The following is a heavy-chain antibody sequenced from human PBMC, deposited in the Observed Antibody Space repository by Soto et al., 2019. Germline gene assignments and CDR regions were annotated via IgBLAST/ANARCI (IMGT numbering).Heavy chain of an antibody. D-gene: IGHD2-2*01. V-gene: IGHV4-31*03. CDR3: ARDAGGWYQLLSPGFAP. Sequence: QVQLQESGPGLVKPSQTLSLTCTVSGGSISSGGYYWSWIRQHPGKGLEWIGYIYYSGSAYYNPSLKSRVTISVDTSKNQFSRRLSSVTAADTAVYYCARDAGGWYQLLSPGFAPWGQGTMVTVSS. J-gene: IGHJ5*02. CDR2: IYYSGSA. CDR1: GGSISSGGYY.